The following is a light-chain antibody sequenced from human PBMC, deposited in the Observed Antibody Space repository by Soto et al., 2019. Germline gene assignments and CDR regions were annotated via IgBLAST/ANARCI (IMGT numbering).Light chain of an antibody. CDR1: QDISNY. V-gene: IGKV1-33*01. Sequence: DIQMAQSPASLSASVGDRVTITCQASQDISNYLNWYQQKPGKAPKLLIYDASNLETGVPSRFSGSGSGTDFTFTISSLQPEDIATYYCQCYGGLPPTFGEGTKVDIK. CDR2: DAS. J-gene: IGKJ4*01. CDR3: QCYGGLPPT.